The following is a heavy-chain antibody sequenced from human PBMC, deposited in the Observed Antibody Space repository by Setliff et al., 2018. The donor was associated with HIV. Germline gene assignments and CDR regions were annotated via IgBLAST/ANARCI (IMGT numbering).Heavy chain of an antibody. V-gene: IGHV4-59*11. CDR1: GGSISSHY. D-gene: IGHD3-10*01. CDR3: ARPGSSSSYYAMDV. Sequence: SETLSLTCSFSGGSISSHYWSWIRQTPGKGLEWIGTIYNAGRISYNPSLRSRVTFSVDPSQNQFSLILRSVTAADAAVYYCARPGSSSSYYAMDVWGQGTTVTVSS. J-gene: IGHJ6*02. CDR2: IYNAGRI.